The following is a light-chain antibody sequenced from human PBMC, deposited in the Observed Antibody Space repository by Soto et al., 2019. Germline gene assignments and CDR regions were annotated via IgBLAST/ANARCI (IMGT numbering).Light chain of an antibody. CDR1: QSVSSN. CDR2: GAS. V-gene: IGKV3-15*01. Sequence: IVVTQSPATLSVSTGERATLSCRASQSVSSNLAWYQQKPGQAPRLLIYGASTRATGIPARFSGSGSGTEFTLTISRVDPADFAFYYCQQYFTSPITFGQGTRLEI. J-gene: IGKJ5*01. CDR3: QQYFTSPIT.